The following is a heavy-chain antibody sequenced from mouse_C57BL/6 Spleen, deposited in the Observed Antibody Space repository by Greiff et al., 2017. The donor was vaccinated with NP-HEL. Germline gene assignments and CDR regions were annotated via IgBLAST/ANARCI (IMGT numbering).Heavy chain of an antibody. J-gene: IGHJ1*03. CDR3: TTGGITTPWYFDV. D-gene: IGHD1-1*01. CDR1: GFNIKDYY. V-gene: IGHV14-1*01. CDR2: IDPEDGDT. Sequence: VQLQHSGAELVRPGASVKLSCTASGFNIKDYYMHWVKQRPEQGLEWIGRIDPEDGDTEYAPKFQGKATMTADTSSNTAYLQLSSLTSEDTAVYYCTTGGITTPWYFDVWGTGTTVTVSS.